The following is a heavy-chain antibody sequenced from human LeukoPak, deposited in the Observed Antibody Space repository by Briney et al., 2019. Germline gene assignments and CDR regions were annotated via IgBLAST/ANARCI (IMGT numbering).Heavy chain of an antibody. V-gene: IGHV3-53*01. CDR2: IYSGGST. D-gene: IGHD4-17*01. J-gene: IGHJ4*02. CDR3: AREFGDYGLGY. CDR1: GFTFSSYA. Sequence: GGSLRLSCAASGFTFSSYAMSWVRQAPGKGLEWVSVIYSGGSTYYADSVKGRFTISRDNSKNTLYLQMNSLRAEDTAVYYCAREFGDYGLGYWGQGTLVTVSS.